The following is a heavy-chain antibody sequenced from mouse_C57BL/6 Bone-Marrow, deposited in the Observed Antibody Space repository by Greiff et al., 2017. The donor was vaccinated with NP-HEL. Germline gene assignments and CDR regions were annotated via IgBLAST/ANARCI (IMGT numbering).Heavy chain of an antibody. CDR3: ARLWTSGPDAMDY. Sequence: QVQLPQPGAELVMPGASVKLSCKASGYTFTSYWMHWVKQRPGQGLEWIGEIDPSDSYTNYNQKFKGKSTLTVDKSSSTAYMQLSSLTSEDSAVYYCARLWTSGPDAMDYWGQGTSVTVSS. CDR1: GYTFTSYW. J-gene: IGHJ4*01. CDR2: IDPSDSYT. D-gene: IGHD3-2*02. V-gene: IGHV1-69*01.